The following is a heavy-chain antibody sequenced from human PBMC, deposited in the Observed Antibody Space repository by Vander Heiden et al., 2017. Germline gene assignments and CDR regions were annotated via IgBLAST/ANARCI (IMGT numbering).Heavy chain of an antibody. CDR3: AREGSHGIDY. D-gene: IGHD1-26*01. Sequence: EVQLVESGGGLVQPGWSLRLCCAAAGLPFSGDDVHWFRQATGKGLEWVSAIGTAGNTYYPGSVKGRFTISRENAKNSLYLQMNSLRAGDTAVYYCAREGSHGIDYWGQGTLVTVSS. CDR1: GLPFSGDD. CDR2: IGTAGNT. V-gene: IGHV3-13*01. J-gene: IGHJ4*02.